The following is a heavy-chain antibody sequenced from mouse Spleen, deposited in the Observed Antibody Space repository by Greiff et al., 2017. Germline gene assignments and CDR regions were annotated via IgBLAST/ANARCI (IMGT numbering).Heavy chain of an antibody. J-gene: IGHJ2*01. Sequence: QVQLKQPGAELVRPGTSVKLSCKASGYTFTSYWMHWVKQRPGQGLERIGVIDPSDSYTNYNQKFKGKATLTVDTSSSTAYMQLSSLTSEDSAVYYCARGGPGDPDYWGQGTTLTVSS. D-gene: IGHD2-13*01. V-gene: IGHV1-59*01. CDR2: IDPSDSYT. CDR1: GYTFTSYW. CDR3: ARGGPGDPDY.